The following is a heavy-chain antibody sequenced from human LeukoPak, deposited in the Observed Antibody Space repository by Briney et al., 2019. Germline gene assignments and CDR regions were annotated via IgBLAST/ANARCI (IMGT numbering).Heavy chain of an antibody. CDR3: ARVYNWNYFWFDP. CDR1: GLTFSDYY. J-gene: IGHJ5*02. Sequence: GGSLRLSCAASGLTFSDYYMSWIRQAPGKGLEWVSYISSSSSYTNYADSVKGRFTISRDNAKNSLYLQMNSLRAEDTAVYYCARVYNWNYFWFDPWGQGTLVTVSS. D-gene: IGHD1-7*01. V-gene: IGHV3-11*06. CDR2: ISSSSSYT.